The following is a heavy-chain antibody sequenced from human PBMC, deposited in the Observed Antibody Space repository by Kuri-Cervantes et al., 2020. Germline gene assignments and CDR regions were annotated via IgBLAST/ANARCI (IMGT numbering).Heavy chain of an antibody. V-gene: IGHV3-9*01. J-gene: IGHJ6*04. CDR1: GFTFDDYA. D-gene: IGHD5-18*01. CDR3: AREGDSYWIMDV. CDR2: ISWNSGSI. Sequence: SLKISCAASGFTFDDYAMHWVRQAPGKGLEWVSGISWNSGSIGYADSVKGRFTISRDNAKNSLYLQMNSLRAEDTAVYYCAREGDSYWIMDVWGKGTTVTVSS.